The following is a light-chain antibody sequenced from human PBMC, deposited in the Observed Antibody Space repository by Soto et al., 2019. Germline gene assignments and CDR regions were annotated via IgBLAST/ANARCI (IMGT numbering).Light chain of an antibody. CDR1: QGISSY. Sequence: DIQLTQSPSFLSASVGDRVTITCRASQGISSYLAWYQQKPGKAPKLLIYAASTLQSGVPSRFSGSGSGTEFTLTIGSLQPEDFATYYCQQLNSYRFTFGPGTKVDIK. CDR3: QQLNSYRFT. CDR2: AAS. J-gene: IGKJ3*01. V-gene: IGKV1-9*01.